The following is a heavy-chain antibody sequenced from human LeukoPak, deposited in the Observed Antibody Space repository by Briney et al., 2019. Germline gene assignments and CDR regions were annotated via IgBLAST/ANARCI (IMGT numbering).Heavy chain of an antibody. J-gene: IGHJ4*02. Sequence: SQTLSLTCTVSGGSISSGDYYWSWIRQPPGKGLEWIGEINHSGSTNYNPSLKSRVTISVDTSKNQFSLKLSSVTAADTAVYYCARGLYGDYTGIFDYWGQGTLVTVSS. D-gene: IGHD4-17*01. CDR2: INHSGST. CDR3: ARGLYGDYTGIFDY. CDR1: GGSISSGDYY. V-gene: IGHV4-30-4*08.